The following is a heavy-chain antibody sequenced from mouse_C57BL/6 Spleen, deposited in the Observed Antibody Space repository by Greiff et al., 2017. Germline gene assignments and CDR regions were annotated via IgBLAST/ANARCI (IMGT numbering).Heavy chain of an antibody. CDR3: SRSRAQAGVMDY. Sequence: QVQLQQSGAELVRPGASVKLSCKASGYTFTDYYINWVKQRPGQGLEWIARIYPGSGNTYYNEKFKGKATLTAEKSSSTASMQLISLTSEDSAVYFCSRSRAQAGVMDYWGQGTSVTVSS. D-gene: IGHD3-2*02. J-gene: IGHJ4*01. CDR2: IYPGSGNT. CDR1: GYTFTDYY. V-gene: IGHV1-76*01.